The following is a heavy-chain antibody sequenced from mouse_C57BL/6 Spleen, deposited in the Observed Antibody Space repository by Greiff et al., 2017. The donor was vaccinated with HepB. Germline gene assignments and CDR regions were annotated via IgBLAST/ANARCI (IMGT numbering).Heavy chain of an antibody. Sequence: QVQLQQPGAELVKPGASVKMSCKASGYTFTSYWITWVKQRPGQGLEWIGDIYPGSGSTNYNEKFKSKATLTVDTSSSTAYMQLSSLTSEDSALYYCARSVITTVVAPFDSWGQGTTLTVSS. V-gene: IGHV1-55*01. D-gene: IGHD1-1*01. J-gene: IGHJ2*01. CDR3: ARSVITTVVAPFDS. CDR2: IYPGSGST. CDR1: GYTFTSYW.